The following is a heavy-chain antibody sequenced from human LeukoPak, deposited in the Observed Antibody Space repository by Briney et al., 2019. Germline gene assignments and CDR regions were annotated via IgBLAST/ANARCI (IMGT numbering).Heavy chain of an antibody. CDR1: GFTLSDYY. Sequence: GGSLRLSCAASGFTLSDYYMSWIRQAPGKGPEWVSYMSSSGSVIWYADSVKGRFTISRDNAKNLLFLQMNSLRAEDTAMYYCANGYSYVRSYWGQGTLVTVSS. D-gene: IGHD5-18*01. CDR3: ANGYSYVRSY. V-gene: IGHV3-11*01. J-gene: IGHJ4*02. CDR2: MSSSGSVI.